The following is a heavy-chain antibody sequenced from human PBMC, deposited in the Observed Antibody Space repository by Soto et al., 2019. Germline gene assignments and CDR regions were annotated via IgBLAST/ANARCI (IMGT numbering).Heavy chain of an antibody. Sequence: PSETLSLTCAVSGGSISSGGYSWSWIRQPPGKGLEWIGYIYHSGCTHYNPSLKSRVTISVDRSKYQFSLKLSSVTAADTAVYYWTSGPIAAAWFDYGGQGTLVTVSS. D-gene: IGHD6-13*01. J-gene: IGHJ4*02. V-gene: IGHV4-30-2*01. CDR2: IYHSGCT. CDR3: TSGPIAAAWFDY. CDR1: GGSISSGGYS.